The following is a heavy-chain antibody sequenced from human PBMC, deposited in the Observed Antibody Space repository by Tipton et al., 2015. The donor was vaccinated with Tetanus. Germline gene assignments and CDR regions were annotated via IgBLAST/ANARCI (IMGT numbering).Heavy chain of an antibody. Sequence: TLSLTCSVSGGSLRGGDHNWSWIRQAPGKGLEWLGHVYYSGRTYYNPPLKSRVTISADMSKNQFSLKLTPVTAADTATYYCARMGFTYGQVVYWGQGTLVTVAS. V-gene: IGHV4-30-4*08. J-gene: IGHJ4*02. CDR3: ARMGFTYGQVVY. CDR2: VYYSGRT. CDR1: GGSLRGGDHN. D-gene: IGHD5-18*01.